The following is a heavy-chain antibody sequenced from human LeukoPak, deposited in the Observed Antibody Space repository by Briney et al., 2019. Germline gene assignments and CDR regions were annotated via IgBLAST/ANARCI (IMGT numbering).Heavy chain of an antibody. J-gene: IGHJ4*02. Sequence: GGSLRLSCAASGFTFSTYGMSWVRQAPAKGLEWVSSVIGGSAGSTYYAESVQGLCSISRDSSKTTLYLQMKSLGGEDTAVYCCAKGESYCGGDCYPDWGQGILVTVSS. CDR3: AKGESYCGGDCYPD. D-gene: IGHD2-21*02. V-gene: IGHV3-23*01. CDR2: IGGSAGST. CDR1: GFTFSTYG.